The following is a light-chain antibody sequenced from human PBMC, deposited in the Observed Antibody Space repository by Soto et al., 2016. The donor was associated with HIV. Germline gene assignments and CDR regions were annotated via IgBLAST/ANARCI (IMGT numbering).Light chain of an antibody. CDR1: NVGSKS. CDR2: DDS. J-gene: IGLJ2*01. V-gene: IGLV3-21*03. Sequence: SYELTQPPSVSVAPGKTATITCGGHNVGSKSVHWYQQKPGQAPVLVVYDDSDRPSGIPERFSGSNSGNTATLTISRVEAGDEADYYCQVWDVSRDHVVFGGGTKLTVL. CDR3: QVWDVSRDHVV.